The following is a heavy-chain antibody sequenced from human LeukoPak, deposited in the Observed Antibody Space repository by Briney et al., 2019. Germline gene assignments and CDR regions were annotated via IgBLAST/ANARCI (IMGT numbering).Heavy chain of an antibody. CDR3: VKDIQLST. CDR1: GFNFITAA. Sequence: GGSLRLSCAASGFNFITAAMTWVRQAPGKGLEWFSLIGSSGGSTYYADSVKGRFTISRDNSNHTLSLQMNSLRVEDTAIYYCVKDIQLSTWGLGTMVTVSS. V-gene: IGHV3-23*01. D-gene: IGHD5-24*01. J-gene: IGHJ3*01. CDR2: IGSSGGST.